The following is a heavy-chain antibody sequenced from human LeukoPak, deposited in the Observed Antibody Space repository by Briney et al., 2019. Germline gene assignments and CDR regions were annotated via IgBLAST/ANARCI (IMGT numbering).Heavy chain of an antibody. J-gene: IGHJ4*02. CDR1: GGTFSSYA. CDR2: NIPILGIA. V-gene: IGHV1-69*04. Sequence: ASVKVSCKASGGTFSSYAISWVRQAPGQGLEWMGRNIPILGIANYAQKFQGRVTITADKSTSTAYMELSSLRSEDTAVYYCATNVDTAMAERYYFDYWGQGTLVTVSS. D-gene: IGHD5-18*01. CDR3: ATNVDTAMAERYYFDY.